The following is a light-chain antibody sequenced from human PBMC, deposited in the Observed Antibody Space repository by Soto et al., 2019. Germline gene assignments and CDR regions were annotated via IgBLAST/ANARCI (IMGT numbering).Light chain of an antibody. CDR1: SSNIGAGYD. V-gene: IGLV1-40*01. J-gene: IGLJ2*01. Sequence: QSVLTQPPSVSGAPGQRVTISCTGSSSNIGAGYDVHWYQQLPGTAPKLLIYGNSNRPSVVPDRLSGSKSGTAASLAITGLQAEDESDYYCQSYDSSLSGYVVFGGGTKLTVL. CDR2: GNS. CDR3: QSYDSSLSGYVV.